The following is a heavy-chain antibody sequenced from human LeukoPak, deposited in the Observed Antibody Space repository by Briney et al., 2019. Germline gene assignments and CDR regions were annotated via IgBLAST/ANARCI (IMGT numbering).Heavy chain of an antibody. CDR1: GFTFSSYS. Sequence: GGSLRLSCAASGFTFSSYSMNWVRQAPGKGLEWVSSISSSSSYIYYADSVKGRFTISRDNATNSLYLQMNSLRAEDTAVYYCARVANNWNYAPFDYWGQGTLVTVSS. J-gene: IGHJ4*02. CDR2: ISSSSSYI. D-gene: IGHD1-7*01. CDR3: ARVANNWNYAPFDY. V-gene: IGHV3-21*01.